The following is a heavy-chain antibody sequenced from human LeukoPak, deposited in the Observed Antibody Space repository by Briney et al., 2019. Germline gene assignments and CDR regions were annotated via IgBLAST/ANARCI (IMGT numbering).Heavy chain of an antibody. D-gene: IGHD1-26*01. CDR1: GYTFTSYG. CDR2: ISAYNGNT. J-gene: IGHJ3*02. Sequence: ASVKVSCKASGYTFTSYGISWVRQAPGQGLEWMGWISAYNGNTNYAQKFQGRVTITADESTSTAYMELSSLRSEDTAVYYCARGHLSGSPGAFDIWGQGTMVTVSS. CDR3: ARGHLSGSPGAFDI. V-gene: IGHV1-18*01.